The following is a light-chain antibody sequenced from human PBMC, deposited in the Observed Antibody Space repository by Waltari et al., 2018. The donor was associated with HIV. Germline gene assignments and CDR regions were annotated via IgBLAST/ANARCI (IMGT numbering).Light chain of an antibody. CDR3: CSYAGSRGVV. CDR1: SSDVGSYNL. CDR2: EVT. J-gene: IGLJ2*01. V-gene: IGLV2-23*02. Sequence: QSALTQPASVSGSPGQSITISCTGTSSDVGSYNLVPWYQHHPHKAPQVVIYEVTKRPSGVSNRSSGSKSGNTASLTISGLQAEDESDYYCCSYAGSRGVVFGGGTKLTVL.